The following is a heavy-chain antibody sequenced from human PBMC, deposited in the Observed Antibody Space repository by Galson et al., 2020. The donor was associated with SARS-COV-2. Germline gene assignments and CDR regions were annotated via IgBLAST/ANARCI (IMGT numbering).Heavy chain of an antibody. CDR3: ARDYHDYGPDDPLDL. CDR2: IHDSGRP. J-gene: IGHJ3*01. V-gene: IGHV4-31*03. D-gene: IGHD4-17*01. CDR1: GYSISSGGYY. Sequence: ASETLSLTCSVSGYSISSGGYYWTWIRQHPGKGPEWIGYIHDSGRPSYNPSLQSRVTMSVDTSRNQFSLRLSSVTAADTAVYYCARDYHDYGPDDPLDLWGQGTMVTVSS.